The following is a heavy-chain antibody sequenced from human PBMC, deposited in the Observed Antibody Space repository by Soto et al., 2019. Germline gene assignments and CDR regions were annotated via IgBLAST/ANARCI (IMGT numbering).Heavy chain of an antibody. CDR1: GDSISRGGFF. D-gene: IGHD3-10*01. Sequence: SETLSLTCTVSGDSISRGGFFWSWIRQHPGEGLEWIGYVYYSGSTYYNPSLKSRVNISVDTSKNHFSLTLGSVTAPDTAVYYCARGAMLRGPGYYYALDVWGQGTTVTVSS. V-gene: IGHV4-31*03. CDR3: ARGAMLRGPGYYYALDV. J-gene: IGHJ6*02. CDR2: VYYSGST.